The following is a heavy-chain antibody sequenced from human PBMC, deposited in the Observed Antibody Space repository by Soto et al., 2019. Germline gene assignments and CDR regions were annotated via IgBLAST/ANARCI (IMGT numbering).Heavy chain of an antibody. Sequence: GGSLRLSCAASGFTFSSYGMHWVRRAPGKGLEWVAVISYDGSNKYYADSVKGRFTISRDNSKNTLYLQMNSLRAEDTAVYYCARDAIKSPGINYYGMDVWGQGTTVTVSS. CDR3: ARDAIKSPGINYYGMDV. CDR2: ISYDGSNK. V-gene: IGHV3-30*03. J-gene: IGHJ6*02. CDR1: GFTFSSYG.